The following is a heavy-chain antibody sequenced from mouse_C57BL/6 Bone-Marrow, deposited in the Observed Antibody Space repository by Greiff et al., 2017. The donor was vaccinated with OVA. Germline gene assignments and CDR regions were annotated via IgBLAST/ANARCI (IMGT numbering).Heavy chain of an antibody. V-gene: IGHV1-9*01. Sequence: QVQLQQSGAELMKPGASVKLSCKASGYTFTGYWIDWVKQRPGHGLEWIGKIFPGSGSTNYNEKFKGKATFTADTSSNTAYMQLSSLTTEDSAIYDCARTVEDREMDYWGQGTSVTVSS. CDR2: IFPGSGST. CDR1: GYTFTGYW. CDR3: ARTVEDREMDY. J-gene: IGHJ4*01.